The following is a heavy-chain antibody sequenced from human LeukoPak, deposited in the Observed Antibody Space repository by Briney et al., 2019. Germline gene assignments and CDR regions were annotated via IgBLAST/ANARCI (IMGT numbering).Heavy chain of an antibody. CDR2: ISYDGSNK. Sequence: GGSLRLSCAASGFTFSSYGMHWVRQAPGKGLEWVAVISYDGSNKYYADSVKGRFTISRDNSKNTLYLQMNSLRAEDTAVYYCAKDGNYGSGSPYFDYWGQGTLVTVSS. D-gene: IGHD3-10*01. J-gene: IGHJ4*02. CDR1: GFTFSSYG. CDR3: AKDGNYGSGSPYFDY. V-gene: IGHV3-30*18.